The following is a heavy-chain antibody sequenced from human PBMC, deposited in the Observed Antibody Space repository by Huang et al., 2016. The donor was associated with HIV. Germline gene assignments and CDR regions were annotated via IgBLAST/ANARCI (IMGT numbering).Heavy chain of an antibody. CDR2: SIPIFGTA. CDR3: ARGRTRSSLYDSYYGLDV. D-gene: IGHD6-6*01. V-gene: IGHV1-69*01. J-gene: IGHJ6*02. Sequence: QVQLVQSGAEVKKPGSSVKVSCKASGGTFSTYAISWVRQAPGQGLEWMGGSIPIFGTANYAQKFQGTVTITADECTSTAYMELSSLRSEDTALYYCARGRTRSSLYDSYYGLDVWGQGTTVTVSS. CDR1: GGTFSTYA.